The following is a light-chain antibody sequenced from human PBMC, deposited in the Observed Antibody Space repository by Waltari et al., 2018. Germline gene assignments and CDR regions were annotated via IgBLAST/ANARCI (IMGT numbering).Light chain of an antibody. CDR2: DVS. Sequence: QSALTQPASVSGSPGQSSTIPCTGTSSNVGGYNYVSWYQQHPGKAPKPMIYDVSKRPSGVSNRFSGSKSGYTASLTISGLQAEDEADYYCSSYTSSSTPVVFGGGTKLTVL. V-gene: IGLV2-14*01. CDR3: SSYTSSSTPVV. CDR1: SSNVGGYNY. J-gene: IGLJ2*01.